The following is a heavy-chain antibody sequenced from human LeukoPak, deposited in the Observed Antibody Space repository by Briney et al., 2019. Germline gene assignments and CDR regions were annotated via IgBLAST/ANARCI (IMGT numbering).Heavy chain of an antibody. J-gene: IGHJ4*02. Sequence: PGRSLRLSCTASGFTFGDYAMSWVRQAPGKGLEWVGFIRSKAYGGTTEYAASVKGRFTISRDDSKSIAYLQMNSLKTEDTAVYYCTAVGYDIVTGYFDYWGQGTLVTLSS. CDR2: IRSKAYGGTT. CDR1: GFTFGDYA. V-gene: IGHV3-49*04. D-gene: IGHD3-9*01. CDR3: TAVGYDIVTGYFDY.